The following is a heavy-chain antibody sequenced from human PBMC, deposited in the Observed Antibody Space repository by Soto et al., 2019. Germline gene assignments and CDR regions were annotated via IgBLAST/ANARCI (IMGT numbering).Heavy chain of an antibody. CDR2: MSSSSSTI. CDR3: ASSRDQFDY. Sequence: EVQMVESGGGLVQPGGSLRLSCAASGFTFSTYSMNWVRQAPGKGLEWVSYMSSSSSTIYYVDSVKGRFTISRDNAKNSLYLQMNSLRDEDTAVYYCASSRDQFDYWGQGTLVTVSS. J-gene: IGHJ4*02. CDR1: GFTFSTYS. V-gene: IGHV3-48*02.